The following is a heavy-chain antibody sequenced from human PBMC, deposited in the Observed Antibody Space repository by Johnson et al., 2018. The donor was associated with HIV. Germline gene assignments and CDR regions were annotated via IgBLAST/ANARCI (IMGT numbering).Heavy chain of an antibody. V-gene: IGHV3-13*01. CDR1: GFTFSSYD. Sequence: VQLVESGGGVVQPGRSLRLSCAASGFTFSSYDMHWVRQATGKGLEWVSAIGTAGDTYYPGSVKGRFTISRENAKNSLYLQMNSLRAEDTAVYYCAREGTVSYGGAFDIWGQGTMVTVSS. CDR3: AREGTVSYGGAFDI. J-gene: IGHJ3*02. D-gene: IGHD4-17*01. CDR2: IGTAGDT.